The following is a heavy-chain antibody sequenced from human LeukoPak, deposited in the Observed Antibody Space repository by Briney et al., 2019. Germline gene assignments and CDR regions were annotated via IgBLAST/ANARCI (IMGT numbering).Heavy chain of an antibody. Sequence: GGSLRLSCAVSGFTSSSYWMSWVRQAPGKGLEWMANIKQDGSEKYYVDSVKGRFTISRDNAKNSLYLQMNSLRAEDTAVYYCARAPYCIGGSCRFDYWGQGTLVTVSS. CDR3: ARAPYCIGGSCRFDY. V-gene: IGHV3-7*03. CDR1: GFTSSSYW. J-gene: IGHJ4*02. D-gene: IGHD2-15*01. CDR2: IKQDGSEK.